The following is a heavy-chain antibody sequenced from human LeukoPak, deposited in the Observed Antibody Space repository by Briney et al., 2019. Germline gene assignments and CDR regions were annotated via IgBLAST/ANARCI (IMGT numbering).Heavy chain of an antibody. CDR1: GGSFSGYY. Sequence: PSETLSLTCAVYGGSFSGYYWSWIRQPPGKGLEWIGEINHSGSTNYNPSLKSRVTISVDTSENQFSLKLSSVTAADTAVYYCARGRSRYSRLHFDYWGQGTLVTVSS. V-gene: IGHV4-34*01. CDR3: ARGRSRYSRLHFDY. J-gene: IGHJ4*02. D-gene: IGHD6-13*01. CDR2: INHSGST.